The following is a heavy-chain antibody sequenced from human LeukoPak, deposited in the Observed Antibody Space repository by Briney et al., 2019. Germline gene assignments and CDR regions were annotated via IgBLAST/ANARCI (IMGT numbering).Heavy chain of an antibody. D-gene: IGHD3-10*01. CDR2: ISSSSTYI. V-gene: IGHV3-21*01. J-gene: IGHJ4*02. Sequence: GGSLRLSCAASGFTFSSYAMNWVRQAPGKGLEWVSSISSSSTYIYYADSVKGRFTISRYNAKNSLYLQMNSLRAEDTAVYYCARDHPYGSGSYDFDYWGQGTLVTVSS. CDR1: GFTFSSYA. CDR3: ARDHPYGSGSYDFDY.